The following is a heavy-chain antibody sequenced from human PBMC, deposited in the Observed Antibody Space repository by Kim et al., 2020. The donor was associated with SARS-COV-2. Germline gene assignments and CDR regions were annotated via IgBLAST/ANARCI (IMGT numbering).Heavy chain of an antibody. D-gene: IGHD1-26*01. Sequence: SETLSLTCTVSGGSFGSHYWSWIRQPPGGRLEWLGFFYYGGATDYKSNFRSRVTISVNASKNQFSLNLNSVTAADTAVYYCARSKWGLDWYFDIWGRGTLVTVTS. CDR1: GGSFGSHY. CDR3: ARSKWGLDWYFDI. V-gene: IGHV4-59*11. J-gene: IGHJ2*01. CDR2: FYYGGAT.